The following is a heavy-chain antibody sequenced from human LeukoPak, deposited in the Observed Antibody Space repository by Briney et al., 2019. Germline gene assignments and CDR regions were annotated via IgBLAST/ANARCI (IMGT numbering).Heavy chain of an antibody. CDR3: ASSAGWNYYYYYMDV. J-gene: IGHJ6*03. CDR1: GGTFSSYA. Sequence: SVKVSCKASGGTFSSYAISWVRQAPGQGLEWMGGIIPIFGTANYAQKFQGRVTITADESTSTAYMELSSLRSEDTAVYYCASSAGWNYYYYYMDVWGKGTTVTISS. CDR2: IIPIFGTA. V-gene: IGHV1-69*13. D-gene: IGHD6-19*01.